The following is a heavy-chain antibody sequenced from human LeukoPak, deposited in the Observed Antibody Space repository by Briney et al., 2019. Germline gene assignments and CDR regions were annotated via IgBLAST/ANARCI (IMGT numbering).Heavy chain of an antibody. J-gene: IGHJ3*02. CDR3: ARDLVTVTKGFDI. D-gene: IGHD4-17*01. CDR1: GDSFSSHY. Sequence: PSETLSLTCAVSGDSFSSHYWTWIRQSTGTGLEWIGYISHIGRTNYNPSLKSRVTISIDTSKNQFSLKLRSVTAADTAVYYCARDLVTVTKGFDIWGQGTMVSVSS. CDR2: ISHIGRT. V-gene: IGHV4-59*11.